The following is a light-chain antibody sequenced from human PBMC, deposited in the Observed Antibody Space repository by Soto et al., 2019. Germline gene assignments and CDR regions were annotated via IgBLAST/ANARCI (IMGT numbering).Light chain of an antibody. CDR3: CSYAGSYTSFV. CDR1: SSDVGGYNY. J-gene: IGLJ1*01. CDR2: DVS. V-gene: IGLV2-11*01. Sequence: QSVLTQPRSVSGSPGHSVTISCTGTSSDVGGYNYVSWYQQHPGKAPKLMIYDVSKRPSGVPDRFSGSKSGNTASLTISGLQAEDEADYYCCSYAGSYTSFVFGTGTKLTVL.